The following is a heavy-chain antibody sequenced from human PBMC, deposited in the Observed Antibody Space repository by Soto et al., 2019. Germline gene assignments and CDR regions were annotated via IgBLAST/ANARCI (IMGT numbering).Heavy chain of an antibody. V-gene: IGHV3-48*03. CDR2: ITSSGSAV. CDR3: ARDTASYGMDV. D-gene: IGHD5-18*01. J-gene: IGHJ6*02. CDR1: GFTFSDYE. Sequence: GGSLRLSCAASGFTFSDYEMNWVRQAPGKGLEWVSYITSSGSAVYYADSVKGRFTISRDNAKNSLYLQMNSLRAEDTAVYYCARDTASYGMDVWGQGTTVTVSS.